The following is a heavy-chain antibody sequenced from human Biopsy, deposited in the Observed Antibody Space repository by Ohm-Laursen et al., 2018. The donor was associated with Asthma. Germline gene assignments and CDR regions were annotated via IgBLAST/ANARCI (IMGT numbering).Heavy chain of an antibody. CDR3: AKVRSDWVITESFDY. D-gene: IGHD3-22*01. Sequence: SLRLSCAASGFTFSSYGMYWVRQAPGKGLEWASGISWNSATIGYADSVEGRFTISRDNAKNSVFLHMDSLRPEDTAFYYCAKVRSDWVITESFDYWGQGVLVTVSS. CDR2: ISWNSATI. V-gene: IGHV3-9*01. CDR1: GFTFSSYG. J-gene: IGHJ4*02.